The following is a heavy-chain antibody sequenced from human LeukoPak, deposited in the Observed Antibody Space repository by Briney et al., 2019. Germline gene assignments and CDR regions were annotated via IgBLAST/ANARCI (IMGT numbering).Heavy chain of an antibody. J-gene: IGHJ4*02. CDR2: INHSGST. CDR1: GGSFSGYY. V-gene: IGHV4-34*01. D-gene: IGHD3-22*01. Sequence: PSETLSLTCAVYGGSFSGYYWSWIRQPPGKGLEWIGEINHSGSTNYNPSLKSRVTISVDTSKNQFSLRLSSVTAADTAVYYCARTPIYYFDNSGYYNWGQGTLVTVSS. CDR3: ARTPIYYFDNSGYYN.